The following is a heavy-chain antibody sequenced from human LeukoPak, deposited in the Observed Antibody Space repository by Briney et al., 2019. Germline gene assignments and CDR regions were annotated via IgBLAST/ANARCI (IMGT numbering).Heavy chain of an antibody. CDR2: IYYSGST. CDR3: ARDSRIMGAPGAFDY. D-gene: IGHD1-26*01. CDR1: GGSISSYC. J-gene: IGHJ4*02. V-gene: IGHV4-59*01. Sequence: SETLSLTCTVSGGSISSYCWSWIRQPPGKGLEWIGYIYYSGSTNYNPSLKSRVTISVDTCKNQFSLKLSSVTAADTAVYYCARDSRIMGAPGAFDYWGQGTLVTVSS.